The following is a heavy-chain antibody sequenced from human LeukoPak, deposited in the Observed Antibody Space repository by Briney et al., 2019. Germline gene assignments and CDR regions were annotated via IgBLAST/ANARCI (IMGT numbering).Heavy chain of an antibody. D-gene: IGHD6-19*01. J-gene: IGHJ4*02. CDR3: ARGGAEAGDY. CDR1: GFTVNSNY. Sequence: GGSLRLSCAASGFTVNSNYMSWVRQAPGKGLEWVSVIYSGAGTYYADSVRGRFTISRDNSKNTLSLQMNSLRAEDTAVYYCARGGAEAGDYWGQGTLVTVSS. V-gene: IGHV3-53*01. CDR2: IYSGAGT.